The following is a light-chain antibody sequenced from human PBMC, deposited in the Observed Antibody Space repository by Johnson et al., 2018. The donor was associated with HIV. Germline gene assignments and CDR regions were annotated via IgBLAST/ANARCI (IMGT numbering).Light chain of an antibody. V-gene: IGLV1-51*02. J-gene: IGLJ1*01. CDR1: SSNIANNY. CDR3: GTWDSSLSAHYV. Sequence: QSVLTQPPSVSAAPGQKVTISCSGSSSNIANNYVSWFQHLPGAAPKLLIYDNDRRPSGVPDRFSGSKSGTSATLDITGLQSGDEADYYCGTWDSSLSAHYVFGTGTKVTVL. CDR2: DND.